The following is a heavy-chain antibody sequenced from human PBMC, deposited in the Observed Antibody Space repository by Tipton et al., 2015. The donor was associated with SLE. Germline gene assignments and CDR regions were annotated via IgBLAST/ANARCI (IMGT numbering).Heavy chain of an antibody. CDR2: ISWNSGSI. J-gene: IGHJ6*02. Sequence: RSLRLSCATSGFTFDDSAMHWVRQAPGKGLEWVSGISWNSGSIGYADSVKGRFTISRDNAKNSLYLQMNSLRAEDTAVYYCARDTYYYDSSGYYSYYYYYGMDVWGQGTTVTVSS. V-gene: IGHV3-9*01. D-gene: IGHD3-22*01. CDR1: GFTFDDSA. CDR3: ARDTYYYDSSGYYSYYYYYGMDV.